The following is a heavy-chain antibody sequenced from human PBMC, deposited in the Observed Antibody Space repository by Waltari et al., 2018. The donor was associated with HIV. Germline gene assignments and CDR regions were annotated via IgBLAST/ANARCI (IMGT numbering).Heavy chain of an antibody. V-gene: IGHV3-23*01. CDR2: ISGSGGST. Sequence: EVQLLESGGGLVQPGGSLRLSCAASGFTFSSYAMSWVRQAPGKGLEWVSSISGSGGSTYYADSVKGRFTISRDNSKNTLYLQMNSLRVDDTAIYFCAKEGDYSMWGRYLHHWGQGILVTVSS. CDR1: GFTFSSYA. CDR3: AKEGDYSMWGRYLHH. D-gene: IGHD3-16*01. J-gene: IGHJ1*01.